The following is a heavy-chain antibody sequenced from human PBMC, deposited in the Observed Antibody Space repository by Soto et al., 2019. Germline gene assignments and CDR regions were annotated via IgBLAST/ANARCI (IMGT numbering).Heavy chain of an antibody. V-gene: IGHV1-3*01. J-gene: IGHJ4*02. CDR2: INAGNGNT. CDR1: GYTFTSYA. CDR3: ARVYYDSSGLDY. Sequence: GASVKVSCKASGYTFTSYAMHWVRQAPGQRLEWMGWINAGNGNTKYSQKFQGRVTITRDTSASTAYMELSSLRSEDTAVYYCARVYYDSSGLDYWGQGTLVTVSS. D-gene: IGHD3-22*01.